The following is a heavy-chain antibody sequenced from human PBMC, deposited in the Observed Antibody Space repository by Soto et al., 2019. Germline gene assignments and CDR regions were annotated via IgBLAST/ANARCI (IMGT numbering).Heavy chain of an antibody. CDR1: GFTFSAYA. D-gene: IGHD1-26*01. J-gene: IGHJ4*02. CDR3: AIHQWELGPPDY. Sequence: QVQLVESGGGVVQPGRSLRLSCAASGFTFSAYAIHWVRQAPGKGLEWVAVVSKEGIKKYYVDSVKGRFTISRDNSKNTLYLQMNSLRAEDSAVYYCAIHQWELGPPDYWGQGTLVTVSS. CDR2: VSKEGIKK. V-gene: IGHV3-30*04.